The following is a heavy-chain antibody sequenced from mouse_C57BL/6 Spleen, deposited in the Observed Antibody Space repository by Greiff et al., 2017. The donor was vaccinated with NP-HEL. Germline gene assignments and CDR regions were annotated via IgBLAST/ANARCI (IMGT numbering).Heavy chain of an antibody. D-gene: IGHD1-1*01. J-gene: IGHJ2*01. Sequence: EVKLVESGTVLARPGASVKMSCKTSGYTFTSYCMHWVKQRPGQGLEWIGAIYPGNGDTSYNQKFKGKAKLTAVTSASTAYMELSSLTNEDSAVYYCTRGYYGSSYFDDWGKGTTLTVAS. CDR2: IYPGNGDT. CDR3: TRGYYGSSYFDD. CDR1: GYTFTSYC. V-gene: IGHV1-5*01.